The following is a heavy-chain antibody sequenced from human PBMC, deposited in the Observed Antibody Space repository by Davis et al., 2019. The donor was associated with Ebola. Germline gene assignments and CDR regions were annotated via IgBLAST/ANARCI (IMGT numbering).Heavy chain of an antibody. J-gene: IGHJ5*02. V-gene: IGHV1-69*13. CDR2: IIPIFGTA. Sequence: SVKVSCKASGGTFSSYAISWVRQAPGQGLEWMGGIIPIFGTANYAQKFQGRVTITADESTSTAYMELSSLRSEDTAVYYCARDLGDGYNLYWFDPWGQGTLSPSPQ. CDR1: GGTFSSYA. D-gene: IGHD5-24*01. CDR3: ARDLGDGYNLYWFDP.